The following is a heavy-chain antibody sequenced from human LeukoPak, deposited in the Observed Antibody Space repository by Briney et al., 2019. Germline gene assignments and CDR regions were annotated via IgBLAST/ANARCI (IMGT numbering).Heavy chain of an antibody. CDR2: ISSSSSTI. Sequence: GGSLRLSCEGSGFSLSAYNMNWVRQAPGKGLESVSYISSSSSTIYYADSVKGRFTISRDNAKNSLYLQMNSLRAEDTAVYYCARGRPYYYDSSGQDYWGQGTLVTASS. D-gene: IGHD3-22*01. CDR1: GFSLSAYN. V-gene: IGHV3-48*04. CDR3: ARGRPYYYDSSGQDY. J-gene: IGHJ4*02.